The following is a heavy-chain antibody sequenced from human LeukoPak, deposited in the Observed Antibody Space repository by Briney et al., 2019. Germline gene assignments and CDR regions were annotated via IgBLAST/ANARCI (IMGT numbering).Heavy chain of an antibody. D-gene: IGHD3-22*01. Sequence: SETLSLTCAVSGGSISSNNWWNWVRQPPGKGLEWIGEIHHSGSTNYNPSLKSRVTLSVDKSKNQFSLKLTSVTAADTAVYFCARGPYSYDSSGAFDIWGQGTMVTVSS. CDR1: GGSISSNNW. CDR2: IHHSGST. J-gene: IGHJ3*02. V-gene: IGHV4-4*02. CDR3: ARGPYSYDSSGAFDI.